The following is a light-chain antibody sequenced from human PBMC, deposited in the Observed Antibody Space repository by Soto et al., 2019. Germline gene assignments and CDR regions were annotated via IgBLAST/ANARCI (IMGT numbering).Light chain of an antibody. CDR1: SSNIGTSY. J-gene: IGLJ3*02. CDR2: ETD. V-gene: IGLV1-51*01. Sequence: QSVLTQPPSVSAAPGQKVTISCSGSSSNIGTSYVSWYRQLPGTAPKLLIYETDKRTTGTPERFSGSKSGTSATLCITGLQTGDEADYYCGTWDSSLSAWVFGGGTKLTVL. CDR3: GTWDSSLSAWV.